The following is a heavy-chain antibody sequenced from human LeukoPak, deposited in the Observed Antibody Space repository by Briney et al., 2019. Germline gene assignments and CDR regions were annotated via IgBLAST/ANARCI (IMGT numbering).Heavy chain of an antibody. CDR2: IYPGDSDT. D-gene: IGHD6-19*01. V-gene: IGHV5-51*01. CDR1: GYTLTNNW. CDR3: ARQAVAVDY. Sequence: GESLKISCKISGYTLTNNWIGWVRQMPGKGLEWMGIIYPGDSDTRYSPSFQGQVTISADKSISTAYLQWSSLKASDTAMYYCARQAVAVDYWGQGTLVTVSS. J-gene: IGHJ4*02.